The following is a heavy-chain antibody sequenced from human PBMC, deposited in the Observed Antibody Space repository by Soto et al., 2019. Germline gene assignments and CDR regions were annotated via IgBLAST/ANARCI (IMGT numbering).Heavy chain of an antibody. CDR2: ISSSSSYR. J-gene: IGHJ6*02. V-gene: IGHV3-21*01. Sequence: EVQLVESGGGLVKPGGSLRLSCAASGFTFSTCSMNLVRQAPGKGLQWVSSISSSSSYRYYADSVKGRLTISRDNAKNSLYLQMNRLRADDTAVNYCARVVDYYDPHYYNGMDVWGQGTTVTVSS. CDR3: ARVVDYYDPHYYNGMDV. CDR1: GFTFSTCS. D-gene: IGHD3-22*01.